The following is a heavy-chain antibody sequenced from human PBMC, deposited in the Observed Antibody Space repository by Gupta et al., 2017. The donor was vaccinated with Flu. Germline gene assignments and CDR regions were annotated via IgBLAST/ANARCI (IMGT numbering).Heavy chain of an antibody. J-gene: IGHJ3*02. CDR2: IRGSGGST. D-gene: IGHD6-6*01. CDR1: GFTFSSYA. Sequence: EVPLLESGGGSVQPGGSLRLSCPASGFTFSSYAMSWVRQAPGKGLEGVSAIRGSGGSTYYADSVKGRFTISRDNSKNTLELQMNSRRAEDTAVYYCAKEQDKNSSSFDAFDIWGQGTMVTVSS. V-gene: IGHV3-23*01. CDR3: AKEQDKNSSSFDAFDI.